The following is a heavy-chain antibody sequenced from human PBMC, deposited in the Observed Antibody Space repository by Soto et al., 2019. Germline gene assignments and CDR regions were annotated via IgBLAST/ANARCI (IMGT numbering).Heavy chain of an antibody. J-gene: IGHJ4*02. D-gene: IGHD3-10*01. CDR3: TRGPYGHDY. Sequence: EVQLVESGGGLVQPGGSLRLSCVASGFTFSTYNMNWVRQAPGKGLEWVSYITNTGSTIYYADSVKGRFTISRDNAKNSLILQMNSLRDEDTAVYYCTRGPYGHDYWGQGTLVTVSS. CDR2: ITNTGSTI. V-gene: IGHV3-48*02. CDR1: GFTFSTYN.